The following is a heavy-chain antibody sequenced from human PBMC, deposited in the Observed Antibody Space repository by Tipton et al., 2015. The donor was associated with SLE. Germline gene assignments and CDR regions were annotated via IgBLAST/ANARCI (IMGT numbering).Heavy chain of an antibody. CDR1: GGSISKYY. Sequence: TLSLTCTVSGGSISKYYWSWIRQPPGKGLKWIGSNYYSGSAFYNSSLKSRVSISMDKSENQFSLTLTSVTAADTAVYYCARMGVASVDYYYGMDVWGQGITVSVSS. D-gene: IGHD3-16*01. V-gene: IGHV4-59*04. J-gene: IGHJ6*02. CDR3: ARMGVASVDYYYGMDV. CDR2: NYYSGSA.